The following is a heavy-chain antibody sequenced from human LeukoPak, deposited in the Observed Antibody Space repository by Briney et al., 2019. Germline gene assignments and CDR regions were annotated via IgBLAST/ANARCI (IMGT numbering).Heavy chain of an antibody. Sequence: GASVKVSCKASGYTFTGYYMHWVRQAPGQGLEWMGRIIPILGIANYAQKFQGRVTITADKSTSTAYMELSSLRSEDTAVYYCARVDYDSSGPYGWFDPWGQGTLVTVSS. CDR3: ARVDYDSSGPYGWFDP. CDR2: IIPILGIA. V-gene: IGHV1-69*04. CDR1: GYTFTGYY. J-gene: IGHJ5*02. D-gene: IGHD3-22*01.